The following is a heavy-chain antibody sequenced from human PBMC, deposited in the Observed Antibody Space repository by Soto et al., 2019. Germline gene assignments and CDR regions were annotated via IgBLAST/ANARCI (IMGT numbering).Heavy chain of an antibody. J-gene: IGHJ3*02. CDR2: IDWDDDK. CDR1: GFSLSTSGMC. V-gene: IGHV2-70*11. D-gene: IGHD6-19*01. CDR3: ARTTRIAVALKGAFDI. Sequence: SGPTLVNPTQTLTLTCTFSGFSLSTSGMCVSWIRQPPGKALEWLARIDWDDDKYYSTSLKTRLTISKDTSKNQVVLTMTNMDPVDTATYSCARTTRIAVALKGAFDIWGQGTMVTVSS.